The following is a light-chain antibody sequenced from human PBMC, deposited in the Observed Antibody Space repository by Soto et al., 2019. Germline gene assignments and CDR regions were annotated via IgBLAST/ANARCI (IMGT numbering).Light chain of an antibody. CDR3: SSYTSSSVV. CDR1: SSDVGGYNY. CDR2: EVS. J-gene: IGLJ2*01. V-gene: IGLV2-14*01. Sequence: QSALTQPASVSGSPGQSITISCTGTSSDVGGYNYVSWYQQHPGKAPKLMIYEVSNRPSGVSNRFSGSKSGNTASLTTSGLQAEDEADYYCSSYTSSSVVFGGGTQLTVL.